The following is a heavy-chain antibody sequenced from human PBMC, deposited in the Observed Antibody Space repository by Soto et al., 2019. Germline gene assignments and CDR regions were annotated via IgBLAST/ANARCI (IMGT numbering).Heavy chain of an antibody. V-gene: IGHV4-61*01. Sequence: SETLSLTCSVSGASVSNIIHYWSWIRQPPGKGLEWIGCVHSSGITNYSPPLKSRVIISLDTSKNQFSLRLDCLTAADTAVYYCARGLGYETHYWGQGILVTVSS. CDR1: GASVSNIIHY. J-gene: IGHJ4*02. D-gene: IGHD3-3*01. CDR3: ARGLGYETHY. CDR2: VHSSGIT.